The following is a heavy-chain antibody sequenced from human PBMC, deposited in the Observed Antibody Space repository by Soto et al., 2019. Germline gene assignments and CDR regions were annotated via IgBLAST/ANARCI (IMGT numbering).Heavy chain of an antibody. D-gene: IGHD3-10*01. V-gene: IGHV1-3*01. Sequence: ASVKVSCKASGYTFTSYAMHWVRQAPGQRLEWMGWINAGNGNTKYSQKFQGRVTITRDTSASTAYMELSSLRSEDTAVYYCARDMIKGSRGSGPIGYWGQGTLVTVSS. CDR1: GYTFTSYA. CDR3: ARDMIKGSRGSGPIGY. J-gene: IGHJ4*02. CDR2: INAGNGNT.